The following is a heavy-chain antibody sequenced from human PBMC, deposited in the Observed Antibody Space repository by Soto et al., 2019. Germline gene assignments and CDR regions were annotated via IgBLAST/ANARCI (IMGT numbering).Heavy chain of an antibody. D-gene: IGHD3-10*02. CDR1: GGNLTTHT. J-gene: IGHJ4*02. Sequence: QVPLVQSGAQIKRPGSSLKISCKISGGNLTTHTINWVRQAPGQGLEYLGGIIPMFGSPNYAQKFQGRVTIIADNSTTTPYPQLSGLPSDDTAIYYCARYFRARLSWREVDLDDWDQGTLVTVSS. CDR2: IIPMFGSP. V-gene: IGHV1-69*14. CDR3: ARYFRARLSWREVDLDD.